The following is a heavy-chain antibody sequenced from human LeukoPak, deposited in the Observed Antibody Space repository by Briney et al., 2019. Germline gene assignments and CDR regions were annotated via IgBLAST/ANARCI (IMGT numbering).Heavy chain of an antibody. CDR3: ARDAPGPYGGPFNDAFDI. J-gene: IGHJ3*02. Sequence: PSETLSLTCTVSGYSISSGYYWGWIRQPPGKGLEWVANIKQDGSEKYYVDSVKGRFTISRDNAKNSLYLQMNSLRAEDTAVYYCARDAPGPYGGPFNDAFDIWGQGTMVTVSS. CDR2: IKQDGSEK. CDR1: GYSISSGYY. V-gene: IGHV3-7*01. D-gene: IGHD4-23*01.